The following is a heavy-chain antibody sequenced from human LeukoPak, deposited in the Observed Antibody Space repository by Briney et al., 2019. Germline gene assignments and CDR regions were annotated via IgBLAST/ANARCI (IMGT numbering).Heavy chain of an antibody. CDR3: VRSDEYYYDSSVYYDNSNHFDY. V-gene: IGHV1-18*01. J-gene: IGHJ4*02. CDR1: GYTFTSYG. D-gene: IGHD3-22*01. CDR2: ISAYNGNT. Sequence: ASVKVSCKASGYTFTSYGISWVRQAPGQGLEWMGWISAYNGNTNYAQKLQGRVTMTTDTSTSTAYMELRSLRSDDTAVYYCVRSDEYYYDSSVYYDNSNHFDYWGQGTLVTVSS.